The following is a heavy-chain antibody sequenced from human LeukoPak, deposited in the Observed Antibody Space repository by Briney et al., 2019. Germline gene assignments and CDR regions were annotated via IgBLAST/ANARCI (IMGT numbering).Heavy chain of an antibody. J-gene: IGHJ4*02. D-gene: IGHD3-22*01. V-gene: IGHV5-51*01. Sequence: GESLKISCKGSGYSFATYWIAWVRQMPGKGLEWMGIIYTRDSNTTYSPSFQGQVTISADKSINTAYLQWSSLKASDTAIYYCARRTYYYDNSGYYLDYWGQGALVTVSS. CDR3: ARRTYYYDNSGYYLDY. CDR1: GYSFATYW. CDR2: IYTRDSNT.